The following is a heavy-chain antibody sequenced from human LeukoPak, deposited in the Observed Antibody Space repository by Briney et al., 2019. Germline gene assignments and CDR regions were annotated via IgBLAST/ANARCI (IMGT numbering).Heavy chain of an antibody. D-gene: IGHD6-19*01. J-gene: IGHJ4*02. Sequence: GGSLRLSCAASGFTFSSYGMHWVRQAPGKGLEWVAVIWYDGSNKYYADSVKGRFTISRDNSKNTLYLQMNSLRAEDTAVYYCARVEQWLAPFDYWGQGTLVTVSS. CDR1: GFTFSSYG. CDR2: IWYDGSNK. CDR3: ARVEQWLAPFDY. V-gene: IGHV3-30*19.